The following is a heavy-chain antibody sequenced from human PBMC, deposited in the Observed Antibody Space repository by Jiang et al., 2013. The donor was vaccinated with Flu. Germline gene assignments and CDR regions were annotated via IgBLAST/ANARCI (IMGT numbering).Heavy chain of an antibody. V-gene: IGHV3-7*03. CDR3: ARVGWCGWCFDY. D-gene: IGHD6-19*01. CDR1: RFTFSNYW. J-gene: IGHJ4*02. CDR2: IKKDGSEE. Sequence: GLVQPGGSLRLSCEASRFTFSNYWMSWVRQAPGKGLEWVANIKKDGSEEYYVDSVKGRFTISRDNAKSSLYLQMNSLRAEDTAVHYCARVGWCGWCFDYWGQGTLVTVSS.